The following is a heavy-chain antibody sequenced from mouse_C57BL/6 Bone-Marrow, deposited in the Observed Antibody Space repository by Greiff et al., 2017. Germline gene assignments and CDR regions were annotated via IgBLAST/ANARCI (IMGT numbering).Heavy chain of an antibody. CDR2: INPSSGYT. J-gene: IGHJ1*03. D-gene: IGHD1-1*01. V-gene: IGHV1-4*01. CDR1: GYTFTSYT. Sequence: QVQLKESGAELARPGASVKMSCKASGYTFTSYTMHWVKQRPGQGLEWIGYINPSSGYTKYNQKFNDKATLTADKSSSTAYMQLSSLTSEDSAVYYSLRGYFDVWGTGTTVTVSS. CDR3: LRGYFDV.